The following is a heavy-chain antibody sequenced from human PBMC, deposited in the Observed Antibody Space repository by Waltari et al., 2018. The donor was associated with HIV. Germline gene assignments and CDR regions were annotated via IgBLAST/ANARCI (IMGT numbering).Heavy chain of an antibody. CDR1: GGTFSSYA. V-gene: IGHV1-69*12. J-gene: IGHJ5*02. CDR2: IIPIFGTA. CDR3: AGSPWFGELFGWFDP. Sequence: QVQLVQSGAEVKKPGSSVKVSCKASGGTFSSYAIRWVRQAPGQGLEWMGGIIPIFGTANYAQKFQGRVTITADESTSTAYMELSSLRSEDTAVYYCAGSPWFGELFGWFDPWGQGTLVTVSS. D-gene: IGHD3-10*01.